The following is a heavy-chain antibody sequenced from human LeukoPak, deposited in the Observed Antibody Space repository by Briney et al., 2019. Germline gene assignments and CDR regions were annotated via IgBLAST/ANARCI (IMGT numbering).Heavy chain of an antibody. Sequence: PGGSLRLSCIASGFTFNTYSMHWVRQAPGKGLEWVAVLSFDGDEKHYADSVKGRFTISRDNSKNTLYLQMSSLRAEDTAVYYCAKGGGTYPFDYWGQGTLVTVSS. CDR3: AKGGGTYPFDY. CDR1: GFTFNTYS. J-gene: IGHJ4*02. CDR2: LSFDGDEK. D-gene: IGHD1-26*01. V-gene: IGHV3-30*14.